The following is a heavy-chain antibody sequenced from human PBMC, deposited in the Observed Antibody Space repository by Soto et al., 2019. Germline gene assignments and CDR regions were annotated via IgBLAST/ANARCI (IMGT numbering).Heavy chain of an antibody. D-gene: IGHD6-19*01. CDR2: IYSGGST. Sequence: LRLSCAASGFTVSTNYMSWVRQAPGKGLEWVSVIYSGGSTYYADSVKGRFTISRDNSKNTLFLQMNSLRVEDTAVYYCAREGVYSSSPFDYWGRGALVTVSS. V-gene: IGHV3-66*01. J-gene: IGHJ4*02. CDR1: GFTVSTNY. CDR3: AREGVYSSSPFDY.